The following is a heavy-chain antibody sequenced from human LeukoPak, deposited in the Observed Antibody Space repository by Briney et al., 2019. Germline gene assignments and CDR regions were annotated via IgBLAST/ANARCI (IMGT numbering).Heavy chain of an antibody. CDR2: ISGYNGNT. Sequence: ASVKVSCKASVYTLTSYGISWVRQAPGQGLEWMGWISGYNGNTNYAQRFQDRVTMTTDTSTSTAYMELRSLRSDDTAVYYCARGFSGELDVWGTGTTVTISS. D-gene: IGHD3-10*01. J-gene: IGHJ6*04. V-gene: IGHV1-18*01. CDR3: ARGFSGELDV. CDR1: VYTLTSYG.